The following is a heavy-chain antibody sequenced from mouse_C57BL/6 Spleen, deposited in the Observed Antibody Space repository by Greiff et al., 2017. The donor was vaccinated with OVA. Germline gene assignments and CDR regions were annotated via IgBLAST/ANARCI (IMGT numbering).Heavy chain of an antibody. CDR2: IYPGDGDT. V-gene: IGHV1-80*01. D-gene: IGHD2-1*01. CDR3: ARGGTYGNLDAMDY. J-gene: IGHJ4*01. Sequence: VKLMESGAELVKPGASVKISCKASGYAFSSYWMNWVKQRPGKGLEWIGQIYPGDGDTNYNGKFKGKATLTADKSSSTAYMQLSSLTSDDSAVYFCARGGTYGNLDAMDYWGQGTSVTVSS. CDR1: GYAFSSYW.